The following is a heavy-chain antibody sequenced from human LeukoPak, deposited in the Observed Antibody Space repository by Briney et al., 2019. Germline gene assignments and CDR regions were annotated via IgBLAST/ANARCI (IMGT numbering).Heavy chain of an antibody. CDR2: ISGSGGST. Sequence: GGSLGLSCAASGFTFSSYAMSWVRQAPGKGLEWVSAISGSGGSTYYADSVKGRFTISRDNSKNTLYLQMNSLGAEDTAVYYCARDRKYFYDSSGSDAFDIWGQGTVVTVSS. V-gene: IGHV3-23*01. D-gene: IGHD3-22*01. CDR1: GFTFSSYA. J-gene: IGHJ3*02. CDR3: ARDRKYFYDSSGSDAFDI.